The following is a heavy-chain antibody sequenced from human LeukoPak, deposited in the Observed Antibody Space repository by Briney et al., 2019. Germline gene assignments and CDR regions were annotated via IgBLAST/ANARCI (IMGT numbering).Heavy chain of an antibody. Sequence: GRSLRLSCAASGFTFSRDGMHWVRQAPGKGLEWVAVISNDETNKYYTDSVRGRFTISRDNSKNMVYLQMKSLRVEDTAVYYCAKEGQRGSYGVYDDYHWGQGTLVTVSS. CDR1: GFTFSRDG. D-gene: IGHD5/OR15-5a*01. CDR2: ISNDETNK. J-gene: IGHJ5*02. CDR3: AKEGQRGSYGVYDDYH. V-gene: IGHV3-30*18.